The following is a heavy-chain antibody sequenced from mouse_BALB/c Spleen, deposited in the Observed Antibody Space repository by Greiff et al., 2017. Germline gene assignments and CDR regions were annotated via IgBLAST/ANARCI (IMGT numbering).Heavy chain of an antibody. CDR3: TRPGNSVYFDY. J-gene: IGHJ2*01. D-gene: IGHD2-1*01. CDR2: IRMKSNNYAT. V-gene: IGHV6-6*02. Sequence: EVQLLESGGGLVQPGGSMKLSCAASGFTFSNYWMNWVRQSPEQGLEWVAEIRMKSNNYATHYAESVKGRFTISRDDSKSSVYLQMINLRAEDTGIYYCTRPGNSVYFDYWGQGTTLTVSS. CDR1: GFTFSNYW.